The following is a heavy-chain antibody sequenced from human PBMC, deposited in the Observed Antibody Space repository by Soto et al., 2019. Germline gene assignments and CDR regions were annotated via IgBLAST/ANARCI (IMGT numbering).Heavy chain of an antibody. V-gene: IGHV1-58*01. J-gene: IGHJ3*02. Sequence: GASVKISCKTSGFTLTSSAVQWVRQARGQRLEWIGWIVVGSGNTNYAQRFQEGVSINRDMSTSTAYMELSSLRSEDTAVYYCAAVLYFYRGWGNGGAVDIWGQGTMVTVSS. CDR3: AAVLYFYRGWGNGGAVDI. CDR1: GFTLTSSA. CDR2: IVVGSGNT. D-gene: IGHD3-16*01.